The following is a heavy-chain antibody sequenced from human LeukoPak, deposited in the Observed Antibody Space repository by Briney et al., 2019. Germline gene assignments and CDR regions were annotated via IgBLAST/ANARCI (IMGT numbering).Heavy chain of an antibody. D-gene: IGHD2-2*01. CDR1: GYTFTSYY. CDR2: INPNSGGT. J-gene: IGHJ4*01. V-gene: IGHV1-2*02. Sequence: ASVKVSCKASGYTFTSYYMHWVRQAPGQGLEWMGWINPNSGGTNYAQKFQGRVTMTRDTSISTAYMELSRLRSDDTAAYSCARLSRDSCSTSCEILDNWGHGTPVTVSS. CDR3: ARLSRDSCSTSCEILDN.